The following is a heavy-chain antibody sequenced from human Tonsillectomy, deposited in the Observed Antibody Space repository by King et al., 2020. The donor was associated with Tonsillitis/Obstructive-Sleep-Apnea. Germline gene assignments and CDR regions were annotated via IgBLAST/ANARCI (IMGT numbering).Heavy chain of an antibody. CDR3: ARRVMDCRITTCDLWFDP. V-gene: IGHV1-69*12. J-gene: IGHJ5*02. CDR2: IIPIFGTA. D-gene: IGHD3-3*01. CDR1: GGTFSSHT. Sequence: QLVQSGAEVKKPGSSVRVSCKASGGTFSSHTIDWVRQAPGQGLEWIGGIIPIFGTADYAQKFQGRVTITAHESTSTAYLEVSSLRSEDTAMYYCARRVMDCRITTCDLWFDPWGQGTLVTVSS.